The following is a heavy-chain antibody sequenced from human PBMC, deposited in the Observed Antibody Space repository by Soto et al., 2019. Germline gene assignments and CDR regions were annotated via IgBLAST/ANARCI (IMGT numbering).Heavy chain of an antibody. CDR3: AKDRRAGGNSAFYFDF. V-gene: IGHV3-23*01. CDR2: ISATGGGT. CDR1: GFKFSSYA. J-gene: IGHJ5*01. D-gene: IGHD3-16*01. Sequence: PGGSLRLSCAASGFKFSSYAISWVRQAPGEGLEWVSLISATGGGTYYADSVKGRFTISRDNSDNTLYLQVHSLRAEDTAVYYCAKDRRAGGNSAFYFDFWGQGAQVTVSS.